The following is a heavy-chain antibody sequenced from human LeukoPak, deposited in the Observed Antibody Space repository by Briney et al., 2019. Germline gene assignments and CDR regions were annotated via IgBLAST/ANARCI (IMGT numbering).Heavy chain of an antibody. Sequence: GGSLRLSCAASGFTFSSYAMHWVRQAPGKGLEWVAVMSFDGSNKYYADSVKGRFTTSRDNSKNTLYLQMNSLRAGDTAVYYCARDLNYDVLSGSTRPLDFWGQGSLVTVSS. D-gene: IGHD3-3*01. J-gene: IGHJ4*02. CDR3: ARDLNYDVLSGSTRPLDF. CDR2: MSFDGSNK. CDR1: GFTFSSYA. V-gene: IGHV3-30*04.